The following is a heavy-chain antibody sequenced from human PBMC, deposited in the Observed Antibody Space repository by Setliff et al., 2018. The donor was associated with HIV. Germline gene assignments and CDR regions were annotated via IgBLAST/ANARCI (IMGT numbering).Heavy chain of an antibody. CDR2: IAHSGGA. CDR1: GESMSGYF. D-gene: IGHD2-21*01. Sequence: SETLSLTCAFYGESMSGYFWTWIRQSPGTGLEWLGEIAHSGGANYKSSLKSRLTISVDPSRNQFSLRLTSVTVADTAVYYCVRGRDFIVRHLHFTAGGAYDVWGPGTLVTVSS. CDR3: VRGRDFIVRHLHFTAGGAYDV. V-gene: IGHV4-34*01. J-gene: IGHJ3*01.